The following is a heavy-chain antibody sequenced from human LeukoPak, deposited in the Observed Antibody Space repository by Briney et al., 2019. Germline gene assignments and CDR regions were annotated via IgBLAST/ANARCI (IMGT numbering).Heavy chain of an antibody. Sequence: ASVKVSCTASGYTFTGYYMHWVRQAPGQGLEWMGIINPSGGSTSYAQKFQGRVTMTRDTSTSTVYMELSSLRSEDTAVYYCAREGGNIVATTYFDYWGQGTLVTVSS. CDR3: AREGGNIVATTYFDY. D-gene: IGHD5-12*01. CDR2: INPSGGST. J-gene: IGHJ4*02. CDR1: GYTFTGYY. V-gene: IGHV1-46*01.